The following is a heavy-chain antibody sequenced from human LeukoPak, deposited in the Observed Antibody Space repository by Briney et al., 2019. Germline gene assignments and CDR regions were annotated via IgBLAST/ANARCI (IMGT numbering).Heavy chain of an antibody. Sequence: KASETLSLTCTVSGGSISSGSYYWSWIRQTAGKGLEWIGRIYTNGSTNYNPSLKSRVTISVDTSKNQVSLKLNSVTAADTAVYYCARSSSLYFVAWYWGQGTLVTVSS. J-gene: IGHJ4*02. CDR1: GGSISSGSYY. CDR2: IYTNGST. V-gene: IGHV4-61*02. D-gene: IGHD6-13*01. CDR3: ARSSSLYFVAWY.